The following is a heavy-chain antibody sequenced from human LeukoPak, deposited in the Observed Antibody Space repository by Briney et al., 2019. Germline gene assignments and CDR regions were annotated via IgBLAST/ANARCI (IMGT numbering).Heavy chain of an antibody. CDR2: IYYSGST. J-gene: IGHJ4*02. CDR1: GGSISSYY. Sequence: SETLSLTCTVSGGSISSYYWSWIRQPPGKGLEWIGYIYYSGSTNYNPSLKSRVTISVDMSKNQFSLKLSSVTAADTAVYYCARLGSYYYDSSGYYYEGYFFDYWGQGTLVTVSS. V-gene: IGHV4-59*08. D-gene: IGHD3-22*01. CDR3: ARLGSYYYDSSGYYYEGYFFDY.